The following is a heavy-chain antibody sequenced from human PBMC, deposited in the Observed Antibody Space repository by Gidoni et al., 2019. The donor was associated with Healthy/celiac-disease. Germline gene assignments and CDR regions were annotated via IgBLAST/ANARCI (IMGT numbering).Heavy chain of an antibody. D-gene: IGHD5-12*01. CDR2: ISGSGGST. CDR3: AKFLPSGYDAVQNDY. J-gene: IGHJ4*02. Sequence: EVQLLESGGGLVQPGGSLRLSCAASGFTFSSYAMSWGRQAPGKGLEGVAAISGSGGSTYYADSVKGRFTISRDNSKNTLYLQMNSLRAEDTAVYYCAKFLPSGYDAVQNDYWGQGTLVTVSS. V-gene: IGHV3-23*01. CDR1: GFTFSSYA.